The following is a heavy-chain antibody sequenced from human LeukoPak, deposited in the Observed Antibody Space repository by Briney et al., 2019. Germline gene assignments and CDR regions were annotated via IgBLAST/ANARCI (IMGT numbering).Heavy chain of an antibody. CDR1: GFTFRNYG. Sequence: GRSLRLSCVVSGFTFRNYGMHWVRQAPGKGLEWVAVIADDGRAKFYADSVKGRFTISRDNSKNTLYLQMNSLRAEDTAVYYCAKEATWGEWYFDYWGQRTLVTVSS. CDR3: AKEATWGEWYFDY. D-gene: IGHD3-10*01. CDR2: IADDGRAK. J-gene: IGHJ4*02. V-gene: IGHV3-30*18.